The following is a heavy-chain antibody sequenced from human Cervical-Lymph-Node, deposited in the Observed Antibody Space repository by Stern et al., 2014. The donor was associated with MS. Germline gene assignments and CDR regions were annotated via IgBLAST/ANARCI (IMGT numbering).Heavy chain of an antibody. D-gene: IGHD2-15*01. Sequence: QVQLVQSGAEVKKPGASAKVSCKASGYIFSGYYMHWVRQAPGQGLELMGRINPKSGGTNYAQNFQGRVTMTRDTSISTAYMELSRLRSDDTAVYYCARETGHAGGAFDIWGQGTLVTVSS. V-gene: IGHV1-2*06. CDR1: GYIFSGYY. CDR2: INPKSGGT. J-gene: IGHJ3*02. CDR3: ARETGHAGGAFDI.